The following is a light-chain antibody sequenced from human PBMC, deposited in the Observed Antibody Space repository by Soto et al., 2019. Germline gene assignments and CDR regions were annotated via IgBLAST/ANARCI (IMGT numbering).Light chain of an antibody. Sequence: SVLTQPASVSGSPGQPITISCTGTSSDVGSYNLVSWYQQHPGKAPKLMIYEGSKRPSGVSNRFSGSKSGNTASLTISGLQAEDEADYYCCSNAGSSTFDVFGTGTKVTVL. CDR1: SSDVGSYNL. V-gene: IGLV2-23*03. J-gene: IGLJ1*01. CDR3: CSNAGSSTFDV. CDR2: EGS.